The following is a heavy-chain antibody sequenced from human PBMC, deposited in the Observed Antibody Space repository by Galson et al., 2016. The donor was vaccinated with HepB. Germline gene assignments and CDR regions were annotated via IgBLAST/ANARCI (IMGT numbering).Heavy chain of an antibody. CDR1: GFTFSNYG. D-gene: IGHD2-2*01. J-gene: IGHJ6*04. V-gene: IGHV3-23*01. CDR2: ISRSGDST. Sequence: SLRLSCAASGFTFSNYGMTWVRQAPGKGLEVVSSISRSGDSTDYADSVKGRFTISSDNSKDTLSLQMNSLTADDTAIYYCVQGSTAPAVWGKGTPVTVST. CDR3: VQGSTAPAV.